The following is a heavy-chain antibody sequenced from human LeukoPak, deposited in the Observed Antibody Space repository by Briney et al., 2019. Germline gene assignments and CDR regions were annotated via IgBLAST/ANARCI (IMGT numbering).Heavy chain of an antibody. Sequence: GGSLRHSCARSGFTVWIHYMSGVRAAPGKGLEWVSVIYSGGSTYYTDSVKGRFTISRDNSKHTVYLQMNSLRLEHTAVYYCASKAYYDSAAYYSDGFDIWGQGTMVPVSS. CDR1: GFTVWIHY. CDR3: ASKAYYDSAAYYSDGFDI. V-gene: IGHV3-66*01. CDR2: IYSGGST. D-gene: IGHD3-22*01. J-gene: IGHJ3*02.